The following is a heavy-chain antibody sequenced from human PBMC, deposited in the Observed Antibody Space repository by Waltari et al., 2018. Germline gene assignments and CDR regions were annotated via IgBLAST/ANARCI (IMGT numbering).Heavy chain of an antibody. J-gene: IGHJ4*02. V-gene: IGHV3-30*18. CDR3: AKEFYGPQQQLPDY. CDR2: IWYDGSNK. CDR1: GFTFSSYG. Sequence: QVQLVESGGGVVQPGRSLRLSCAASGFTFSSYGMHWVRQAPGKGLEWVAVIWYDGSNKYDADSVKGRFTISRDNSKNTLYLQMNSLRAEDTAMYDCAKEFYGPQQQLPDYWGQGTLVTVSS. D-gene: IGHD6-13*01.